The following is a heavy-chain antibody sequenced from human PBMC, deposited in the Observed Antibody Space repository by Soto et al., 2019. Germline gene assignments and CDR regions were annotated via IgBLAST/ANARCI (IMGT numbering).Heavy chain of an antibody. J-gene: IGHJ4*02. CDR2: ISAYNGNT. V-gene: IGHV1-18*01. CDR1: GYTFTSYG. D-gene: IGHD2-21*02. Sequence: ASVKVSCKASGYTFTSYGISWVRQAPGQGLEWMGWISAYNGNTNYAQRLQGRVTMTTDTSTSTAYMELRSLRSDDTAVYYCARDLSATDHFDYRGQGTLVTVSS. CDR3: ARDLSATDHFDY.